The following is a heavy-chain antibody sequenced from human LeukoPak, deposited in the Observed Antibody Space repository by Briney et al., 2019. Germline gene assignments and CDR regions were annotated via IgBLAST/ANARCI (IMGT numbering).Heavy chain of an antibody. CDR2: MYISGST. Sequence: PSETLSLTCTVSGGSISSYYWSWIRQPAGKGLEWIGRMYISGSTNYNPSLKSRVTMSVDTSKNQFSLKLSSVTAADTAVYYCARGRRSWDFWSGYYNWGQGTLVTVSS. CDR3: ARGRRSWDFWSGYYN. V-gene: IGHV4-4*07. CDR1: GGSISSYY. J-gene: IGHJ4*02. D-gene: IGHD3-3*01.